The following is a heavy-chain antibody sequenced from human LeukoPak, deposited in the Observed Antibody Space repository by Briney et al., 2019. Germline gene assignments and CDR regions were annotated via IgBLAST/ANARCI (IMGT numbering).Heavy chain of an antibody. CDR1: GYTFTSYY. CDR3: ARDSSGATNLRGLRFLDWAPNRAFDI. Sequence: ASVKVSCKASGYTFTSYYMHWVRQAPGQGLEWMGIINPSGGSTNYPQKFQGRVTMTRDTSTSTVYMELSSLRSEDTAVYYCARDSSGATNLRGLRFLDWAPNRAFDIWGQGTMVTVSS. CDR2: INPSGGST. D-gene: IGHD3-3*01. V-gene: IGHV1-46*01. J-gene: IGHJ3*02.